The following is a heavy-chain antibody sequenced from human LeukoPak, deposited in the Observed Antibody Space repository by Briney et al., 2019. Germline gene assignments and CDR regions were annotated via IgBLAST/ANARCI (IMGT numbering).Heavy chain of an antibody. CDR3: ARGSWSGYHMGWFDP. D-gene: IGHD3-3*01. Sequence: SETLSLTCTVSGGSISSHYLSWIRQPPGKGREWMGYIYYSGSTNYNPSLKSRVTISVDTSKNQFSLQLSSVTAADTAVYYCARGSWSGYHMGWFDPWGQGTLVTVSS. V-gene: IGHV4-59*11. CDR2: IYYSGST. CDR1: GGSISSHY. J-gene: IGHJ5*02.